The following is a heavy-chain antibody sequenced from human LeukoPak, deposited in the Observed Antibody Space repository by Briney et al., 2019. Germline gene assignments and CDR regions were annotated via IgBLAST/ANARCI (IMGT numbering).Heavy chain of an antibody. Sequence: SGGSLRLSCAASGFTFSSYEMNWVRQAPGKGLVWVSRIDPDGNTDYADSVKGRFTISRDNAKNTLYLQMNSLRAEDTAVYRCARDVRGPHDFWGQGTLVTVSS. CDR3: ARDVRGPHDF. V-gene: IGHV3-74*01. CDR1: GFTFSSYE. D-gene: IGHD2/OR15-2a*01. CDR2: IDPDGNT. J-gene: IGHJ4*02.